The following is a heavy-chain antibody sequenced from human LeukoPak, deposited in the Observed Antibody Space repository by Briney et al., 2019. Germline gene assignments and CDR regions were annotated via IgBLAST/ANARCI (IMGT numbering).Heavy chain of an antibody. D-gene: IGHD3-22*01. CDR1: GGSISSGDYY. CDR2: ICYSGST. CDR3: ARAMIVPIWFDY. V-gene: IGHV4-30-4*01. J-gene: IGHJ4*02. Sequence: SSQTLSLTCTVSGGSISSGDYYWSWIRQPPGKGLEWIGYICYSGSTYYNPSLKSRVTISVDTSKNQFSLKLSSVTAADTAVYYCARAMIVPIWFDYWGQGTLVTVSS.